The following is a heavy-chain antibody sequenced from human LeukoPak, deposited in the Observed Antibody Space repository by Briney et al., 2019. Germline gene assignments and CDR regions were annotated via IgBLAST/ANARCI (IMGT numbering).Heavy chain of an antibody. Sequence: SETLSLTCTVSGGSISSYYWSWIRQPPGKGLEWIGYIYYSGSTNYNPSLKSRVTISVDTSKNQFSLKLSSVTAADTAVYYRARLPRRDDAFDIWGQGTMVTVSS. V-gene: IGHV4-59*08. D-gene: IGHD5-24*01. CDR3: ARLPRRDDAFDI. CDR1: GGSISSYY. CDR2: IYYSGST. J-gene: IGHJ3*02.